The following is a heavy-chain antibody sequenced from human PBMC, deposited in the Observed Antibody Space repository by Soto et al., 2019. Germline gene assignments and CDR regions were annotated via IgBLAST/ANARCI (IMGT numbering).Heavy chain of an antibody. Sequence: GGSLRLSCAASGWTWNSYAMNWFRQAPGKGLAWVSAIGTDGNTYYANSVKGRFTISRDNSRTTLYLQMNSLRVEDTALYYCVRKYPGTRPFDYWGQGPLVTVSS. V-gene: IGHV3-23*01. CDR3: VRKYPGTRPFDY. CDR1: GWTWNSYA. J-gene: IGHJ4*01. D-gene: IGHD2-2*01. CDR2: IGTDGNT.